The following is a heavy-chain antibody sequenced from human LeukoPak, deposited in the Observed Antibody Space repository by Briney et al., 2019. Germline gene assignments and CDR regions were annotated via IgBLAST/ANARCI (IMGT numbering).Heavy chain of an antibody. CDR2: INDSGGST. CDR1: GFTFSNYA. D-gene: IGHD6-19*01. J-gene: IGHJ4*02. Sequence: GGSLRLSCAASGFTFSNYAMSWVRQAPGKGLEGVSAINDSGGSTYYADSVKGRFTISRDNSKNTLYLQMNSLRAEDTAVYYCAKPAISSRGWYYDYWGQGTLVTVSS. V-gene: IGHV3-23*01. CDR3: AKPAISSRGWYYDY.